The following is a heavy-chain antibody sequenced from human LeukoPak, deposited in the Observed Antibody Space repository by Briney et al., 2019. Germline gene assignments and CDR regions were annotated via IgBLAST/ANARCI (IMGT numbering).Heavy chain of an antibody. J-gene: IGHJ4*02. Sequence: GASVKVSCKASGYTFTSHHLHWVRQAPGQGLEWMGIISPSGGITSYTQKFQGRVAMTRDMSTTTVYMELSSLRSDDTAVYYCASAIGAAGSIDYWGQGTLVTVSS. V-gene: IGHV1-46*01. D-gene: IGHD6-13*01. CDR1: GYTFTSHH. CDR2: ISPSGGIT. CDR3: ASAIGAAGSIDY.